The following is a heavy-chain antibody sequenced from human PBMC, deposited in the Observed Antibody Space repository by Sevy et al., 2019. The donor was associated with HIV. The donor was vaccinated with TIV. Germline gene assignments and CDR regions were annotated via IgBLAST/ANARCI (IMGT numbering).Heavy chain of an antibody. CDR3: AGGAVQGIAADGTGDAFDI. D-gene: IGHD6-13*01. J-gene: IGHJ3*02. CDR2: ISSSSNYI. CDR1: GFTFSSYS. Sequence: GGSLRLSCAASGFTFSSYSMNWVRQAPEKGLEWVSSISSSSNYIYYADSVKGRFTISRDNAKNPLYLKMNSLSAVDTAVYYSAGGAVQGIAADGTGDAFDIWGQGTMVTVSS. V-gene: IGHV3-21*01.